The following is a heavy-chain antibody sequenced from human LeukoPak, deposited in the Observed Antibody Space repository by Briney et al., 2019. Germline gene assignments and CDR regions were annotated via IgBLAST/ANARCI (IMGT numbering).Heavy chain of an antibody. CDR3: VSITIFGVVSAFDI. CDR2: INPNSGGT. J-gene: IGHJ3*02. CDR1: GYTFTGYY. V-gene: IGHV1-2*02. D-gene: IGHD3-3*01. Sequence: ASVKVFCKASGYTFTGYYMHWVRQAPGQGLEWMGWINPNSGGTNYAQKFQGRVTMTRDTSISTAYMELSRLRSDDTAVYYCVSITIFGVVSAFDIWGQGTMVTVSS.